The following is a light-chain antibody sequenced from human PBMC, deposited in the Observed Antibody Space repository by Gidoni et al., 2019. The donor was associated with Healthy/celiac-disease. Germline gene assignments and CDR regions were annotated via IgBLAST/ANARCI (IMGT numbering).Light chain of an antibody. Sequence: SSELTQDPAVSVALGQTVRITCQVDSLRSYYASWYQQKPGQAPVLVIYDKNNRPSGIPDRFSGSSSGNTASVTITGAQAEDAADYYCNSRDSSGNHLVFGGGTKLTAL. CDR1: SLRSYY. V-gene: IGLV3-19*01. CDR3: NSRDSSGNHLV. J-gene: IGLJ2*01. CDR2: DKN.